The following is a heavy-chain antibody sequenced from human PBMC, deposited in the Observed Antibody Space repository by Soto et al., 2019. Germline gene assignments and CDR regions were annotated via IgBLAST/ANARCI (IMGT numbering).Heavy chain of an antibody. D-gene: IGHD3-3*01. J-gene: IGHJ6*02. V-gene: IGHV4-34*01. Sequence: NPSETLSFTCAVYGGSFSGYYWSWIRQPPGKGLEWIGEINHSGSTNYNPPLKSRVTISVDTSKNQFSLKLSSVTAADTAVYYCARGPLGVVTYYYYYGMDVWGQGTTVTVSS. CDR2: INHSGST. CDR3: ARGPLGVVTYYYYYGMDV. CDR1: GGSFSGYY.